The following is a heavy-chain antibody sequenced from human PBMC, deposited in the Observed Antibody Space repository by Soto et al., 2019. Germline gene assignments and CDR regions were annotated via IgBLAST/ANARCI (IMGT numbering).Heavy chain of an antibody. D-gene: IGHD3-10*01. CDR2: ISSSSSTI. CDR3: ASSESAMVRGVKYNWFDP. CDR1: GFTFSSYS. Sequence: PGGSLRLSCAASGFTFSSYSMNWVRQAPGKGLEWVSYISSSSSTIYYADSVKGRFTISRDNAKNSLYLQMNSLRDEDTAVYYCASSESAMVRGVKYNWFDPRGQGTLVTVSS. V-gene: IGHV3-48*02. J-gene: IGHJ5*02.